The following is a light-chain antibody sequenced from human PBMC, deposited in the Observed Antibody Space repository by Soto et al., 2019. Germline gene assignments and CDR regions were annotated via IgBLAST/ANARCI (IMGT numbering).Light chain of an antibody. V-gene: IGKV3-20*01. CDR1: QSVSSSY. J-gene: IGKJ2*01. Sequence: EIVLTQSPGTLSLSPGERATLSCRASQSVSSSYLAWYQQKPGQAPRLLIYGASSRATGIPDRFSGSGSGTDFTLTISSLEPEDCAVYYCHQYGTLYTFGQGTKLEIK. CDR3: HQYGTLYT. CDR2: GAS.